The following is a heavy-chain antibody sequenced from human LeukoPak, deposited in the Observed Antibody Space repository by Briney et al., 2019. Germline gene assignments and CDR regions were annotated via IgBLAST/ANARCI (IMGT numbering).Heavy chain of an antibody. CDR1: GYTFTSYY. D-gene: IGHD4-17*01. V-gene: IGHV1-46*01. Sequence: ASVKVSCKASGYTFTSYYMHWVRQAPGQGLEWMGIINPSGGSTNYAQKLQGRVTMTTDTSTSTAYMELRSLRSDDTAVYYCARATVTTSRFDPWGQGTLVTVSS. CDR2: INPSGGST. J-gene: IGHJ5*02. CDR3: ARATVTTSRFDP.